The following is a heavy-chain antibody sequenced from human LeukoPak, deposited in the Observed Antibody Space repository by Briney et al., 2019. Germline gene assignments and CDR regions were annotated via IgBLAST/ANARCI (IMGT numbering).Heavy chain of an antibody. CDR1: GGSFSGYY. V-gene: IGHV4-34*01. J-gene: IGHJ2*01. CDR2: VYHSGST. CDR3: ARATYCSGGDCYKLRYFDL. Sequence: SETLSLTCAVYGGSFSGYYWNWIRQPPGKGLEWIGEVYHSGSTNYNPSLKSRVTISVDTSKNQFSLKLSSVTAADTAVYYCARATYCSGGDCYKLRYFDLWGRGTLVTVSS. D-gene: IGHD2-15*01.